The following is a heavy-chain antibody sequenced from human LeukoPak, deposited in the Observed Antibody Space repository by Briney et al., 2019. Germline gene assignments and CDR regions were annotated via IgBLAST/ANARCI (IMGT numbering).Heavy chain of an antibody. J-gene: IGHJ4*02. V-gene: IGHV3-30*18. CDR3: SKDIRVWGSYRYPCLDY. CDR1: GFSFSSYG. Sequence: GGSLRLSCAASGFSFSSYGMHWVRQASGKGLEWVAVISYAGVNKYYADSVNGRFTISRDNSKNTLSLQMDSLRTEDTAVYYCSKDIRVWGSYRYPCLDYWGQGTLVTVSA. D-gene: IGHD3-16*02. CDR2: ISYAGVNK.